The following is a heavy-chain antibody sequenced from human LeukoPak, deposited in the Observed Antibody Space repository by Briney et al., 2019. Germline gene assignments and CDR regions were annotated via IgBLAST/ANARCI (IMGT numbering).Heavy chain of an antibody. CDR1: GFTFSSYS. J-gene: IGHJ6*04. Sequence: GGSLRLSCAASGFTFSSYSMNWVRQAPGKGLEWVSFISSSSTYIYYADSLKGRFTISRDNAKNSLYLQMNSLRAEDTAVYYCAELGITMIGGVWGKGTTVTISS. CDR2: ISSSSTYI. CDR3: AELGITMIGGV. D-gene: IGHD3-10*02. V-gene: IGHV3-21*06.